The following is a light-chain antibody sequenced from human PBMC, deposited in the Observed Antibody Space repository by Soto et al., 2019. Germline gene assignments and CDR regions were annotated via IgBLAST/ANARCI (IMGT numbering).Light chain of an antibody. J-gene: IGKJ1*01. V-gene: IGKV1-5*01. CDR2: HAS. CDR1: RSISTW. Sequence: DIQMTQSPSTLSASVGVRVTVTCRASRSISTWLAWYQQKPGNAPKLLLHHASILESGVPSRFSGSGSGTEFTHTISSLQPDDFATYYCQQYHFFWTFGQGTKVEIK. CDR3: QQYHFFWT.